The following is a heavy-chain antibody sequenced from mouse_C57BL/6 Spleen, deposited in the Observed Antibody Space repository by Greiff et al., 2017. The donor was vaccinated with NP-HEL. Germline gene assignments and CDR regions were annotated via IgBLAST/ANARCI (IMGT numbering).Heavy chain of an antibody. V-gene: IGHV1-39*01. CDR2: INPNYGTT. J-gene: IGHJ4*01. D-gene: IGHD2-1*01. CDR1: GYSFTDYN. CDR3: APYGNSYAMDY. Sequence: EVQLQQSGPELVKPGASVKISCKASGYSFTDYNMNWVKQSNGKSLEWIGVINPNYGTTSYNQKFKGKATLTVDQSSTTAYLHLNSLTTEDAEVYYCAPYGNSYAMDYWGKGTTVT.